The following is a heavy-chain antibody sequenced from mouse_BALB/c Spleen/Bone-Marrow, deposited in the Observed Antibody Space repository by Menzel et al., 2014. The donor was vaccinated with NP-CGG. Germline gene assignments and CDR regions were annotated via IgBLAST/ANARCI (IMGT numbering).Heavy chain of an antibody. J-gene: IGHJ4*01. V-gene: IGHV1-18*01. Sequence: EVQLQQSGPELVKPGASVKISCKTSGYTFTEYTMHWVKQSHGKSLEWIGGVNPNNGGTIYNQKFKGKATLTVDKSSSTAYMELRSLTSEDSAVYYCARKDYGYNYVMDYWGQGTSVTVSS. CDR1: GYTFTEYT. D-gene: IGHD1-2*01. CDR3: ARKDYGYNYVMDY. CDR2: VNPNNGGT.